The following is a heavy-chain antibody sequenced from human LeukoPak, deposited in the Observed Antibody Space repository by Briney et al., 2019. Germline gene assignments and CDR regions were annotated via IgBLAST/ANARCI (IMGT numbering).Heavy chain of an antibody. CDR1: GFTFSSYS. CDR2: ISWNSGSI. D-gene: IGHD6-19*01. Sequence: GGSLRLSCAAYGFTFSSYSMNWVRQAPGKGLEWVSGISWNSGSIGYADSVKGRFTISRDNAKNSLYLQMNSLRAEDMALYYCAKDASPLAVAGIDYWGQGTLVTVSS. J-gene: IGHJ4*02. V-gene: IGHV3-9*03. CDR3: AKDASPLAVAGIDY.